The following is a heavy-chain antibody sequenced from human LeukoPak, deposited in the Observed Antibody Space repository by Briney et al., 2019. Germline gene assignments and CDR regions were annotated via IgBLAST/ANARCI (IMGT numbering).Heavy chain of an antibody. CDR3: ATGLPFDN. Sequence: SVKVSCKASGFTFNRSAVQWVRQARGQRLEWIGCIVVGSGSTNYAQKFQERVTVSSDVSTNTAYMELKNLRSEDTAVYYCATGLPFDNWGQGTLVTVSS. D-gene: IGHD5-18*01. CDR1: GFTFNRSA. J-gene: IGHJ4*02. CDR2: IVVGSGST. V-gene: IGHV1-58*01.